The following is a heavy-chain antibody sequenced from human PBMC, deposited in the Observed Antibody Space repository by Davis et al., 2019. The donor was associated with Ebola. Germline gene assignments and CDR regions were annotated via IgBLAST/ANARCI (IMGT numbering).Heavy chain of an antibody. J-gene: IGHJ6*02. CDR2: IIPIFGTA. CDR3: ARDSGYCSSTSCHLYYYGMDV. CDR1: GGTFSSYA. V-gene: IGHV1-69*13. Sequence: SVKVSCKASGGTFSSYAISWVRQAPGQGLEWMGGIIPIFGTANYAQKFQGRVTITADESTSTAYMELSSLRSEDTAVYYCARDSGYCSSTSCHLYYYGMDVWGQGTTVTVSS. D-gene: IGHD2-2*01.